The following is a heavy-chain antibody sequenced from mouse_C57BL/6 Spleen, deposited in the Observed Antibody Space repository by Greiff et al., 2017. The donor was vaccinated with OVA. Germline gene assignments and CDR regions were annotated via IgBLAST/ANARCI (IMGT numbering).Heavy chain of an antibody. CDR2: IDPSDSYT. Sequence: QVQLKQPGAELVMPGASVKLSCKASGYTFTSYWLHWVKQRPGQGLEWIGEIDPSDSYTNYNQKFKGKSTLTVDKSSSTAYMQLSSLTSEDSAVYYCASGTMVTTEYFDVWGTGTTVTVSS. CDR1: GYTFTSYW. D-gene: IGHD2-2*01. CDR3: ASGTMVTTEYFDV. V-gene: IGHV1-69*01. J-gene: IGHJ1*03.